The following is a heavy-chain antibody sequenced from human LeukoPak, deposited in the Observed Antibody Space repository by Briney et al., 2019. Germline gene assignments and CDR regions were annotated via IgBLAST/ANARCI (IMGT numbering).Heavy chain of an antibody. CDR3: AKDGSADIVVVVAAPDY. Sequence: GGSLRLSCAASGVIVSTNYMSWVRRAAGKGVGWVSVICSGGSTYYADSVKGRFTLSRDKSNNSLYLQMNSLRAEDTAVYYCAKDGSADIVVVVAAPDYWGQGTLVTVSS. CDR1: GVIVSTNY. D-gene: IGHD2-15*01. CDR2: ICSGGST. J-gene: IGHJ4*02. V-gene: IGHV3-53*01.